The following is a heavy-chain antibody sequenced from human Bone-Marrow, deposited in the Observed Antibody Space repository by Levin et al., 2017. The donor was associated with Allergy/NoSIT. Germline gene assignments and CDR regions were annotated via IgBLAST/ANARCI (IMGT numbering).Heavy chain of an antibody. CDR1: GFTFSDYY. J-gene: IGHJ4*02. CDR2: ISSSGSTI. V-gene: IGHV3-11*01. CDR3: ARDLGVEMATIEENCFDY. Sequence: PGGSLRLSCAASGFTFSDYYMSWIRQAPGKGLEWVSYISSSGSTIYYADSVKGRFTISRDNAKNSLYLQMNSLRAEDTAVYYCARDLGVEMATIEENCFDYWGQGTLVTVSS. D-gene: IGHD5-24*01.